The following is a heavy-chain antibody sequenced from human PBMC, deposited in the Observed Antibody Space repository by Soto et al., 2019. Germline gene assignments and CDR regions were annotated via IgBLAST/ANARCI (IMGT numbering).Heavy chain of an antibody. CDR1: DGTSRDVDCC. CDR3: ARERPDGSRLDP. Sequence: SEPISLRWTVADGTSRDVDCCWSWIRQPPGKGLEWIGYIYYSGSTYYNPSLKSRVTISVDTSKNQFSLKLSSVTAADTVVYYCARERPDGSRLDPWGQGTLVTVSS. V-gene: IGHV4-30-4*01. J-gene: IGHJ5*02. D-gene: IGHD6-13*01. CDR2: IYYSGST.